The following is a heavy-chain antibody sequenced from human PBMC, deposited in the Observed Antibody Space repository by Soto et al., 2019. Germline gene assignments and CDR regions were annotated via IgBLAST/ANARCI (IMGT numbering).Heavy chain of an antibody. CDR3: ARDFAYFDS. V-gene: IGHV4-34*11. J-gene: IGHJ4*02. D-gene: IGHD3-3*01. Sequence: LETQSLSNAVYGWSFSVYDWSWIRQPPGKGLEWIGYVYHTGRTSYNPSLKSRVSISMDTSKNQFSLNLDSVTAADTAVYFCARDFAYFDSWGQGTLVTVSS. CDR1: GWSFSVYD. CDR2: VYHTGRT.